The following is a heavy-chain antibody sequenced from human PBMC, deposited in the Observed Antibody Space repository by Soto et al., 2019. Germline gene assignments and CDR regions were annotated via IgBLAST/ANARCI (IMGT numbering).Heavy chain of an antibody. Sequence: QVQLQESGPGLVKPSETLSLTCTVSGGSISNFYWTWIRPPPGQGLELIGNVHSSGSTTYNPSVKSRVTTSVDTAKTTLSLNLSSVTAADTDVYYCARHKHAGTDRGSMDVWGQGPTVTASS. J-gene: IGHJ6*02. CDR1: GGSISNFY. D-gene: IGHD3-16*01. CDR3: ARHKHAGTDRGSMDV. CDR2: VHSSGST. V-gene: IGHV4-59*08.